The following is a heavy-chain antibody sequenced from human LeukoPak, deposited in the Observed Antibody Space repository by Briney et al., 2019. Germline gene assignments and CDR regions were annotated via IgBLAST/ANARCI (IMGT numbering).Heavy chain of an antibody. J-gene: IGHJ4*02. Sequence: GGSLRPTCAASGFTFSSYAIHWVRQAPGKGLESVSGISGSASTYYADSVKGRFTISRDNYKNTLYLQMNSLRAEDTAVYYCAKDGVGGSEYYDILTGYWWGQGTLVTVSS. V-gene: IGHV3-23*01. CDR1: GFTFSSYA. CDR3: AKDGVGGSEYYDILTGYW. D-gene: IGHD3-9*01. CDR2: ISGSAST.